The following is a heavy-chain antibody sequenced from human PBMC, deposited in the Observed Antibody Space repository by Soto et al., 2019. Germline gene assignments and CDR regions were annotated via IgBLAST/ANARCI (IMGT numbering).Heavy chain of an antibody. Sequence: GASVKVSCKASGYTFTSYGISWVRQAPGQRLEWMGWISAYNGNTNYAQKLQGRVTMTTDTSTSTAYMELRSLRSDDTAVYYCARDAPYYDSSPIGVYFDYWGQGTLVTVSS. CDR1: GYTFTSYG. V-gene: IGHV1-18*01. CDR3: ARDAPYYDSSPIGVYFDY. D-gene: IGHD3-22*01. J-gene: IGHJ4*02. CDR2: ISAYNGNT.